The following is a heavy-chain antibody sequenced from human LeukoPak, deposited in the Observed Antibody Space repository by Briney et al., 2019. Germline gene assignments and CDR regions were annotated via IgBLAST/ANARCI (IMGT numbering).Heavy chain of an antibody. CDR3: ARQVGASTTFDS. CDR1: EFTFSSYS. CDR2: ITNSGNSK. Sequence: GGSLRLSCAASEFTFSSYSMNWVRQAPGKGLEWVSYITNSGNSKSYADSVKGRFTISRDNTKNSLYLQMNGLRAEDTAVYYCARQVGASTTFDSWGQGTLVTVSS. D-gene: IGHD1-26*01. V-gene: IGHV3-48*01. J-gene: IGHJ4*02.